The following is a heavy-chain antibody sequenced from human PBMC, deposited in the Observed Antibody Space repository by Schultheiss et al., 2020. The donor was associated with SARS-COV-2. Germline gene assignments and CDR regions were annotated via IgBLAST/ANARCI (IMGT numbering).Heavy chain of an antibody. CDR1: GYTFTSYG. V-gene: IGHV1-18*04. J-gene: IGHJ6*02. Sequence: ASVKVSCKASGYTFTSYGISWVRQAPGQGLEWMGWISAYNGNTNYAQKLQGRVTMTTDTSTSTAYMELRSLRSDDTAVYYCARDDKQLYYYYGMDVWGQGTTVTVSS. D-gene: IGHD1-1*01. CDR2: ISAYNGNT. CDR3: ARDDKQLYYYYGMDV.